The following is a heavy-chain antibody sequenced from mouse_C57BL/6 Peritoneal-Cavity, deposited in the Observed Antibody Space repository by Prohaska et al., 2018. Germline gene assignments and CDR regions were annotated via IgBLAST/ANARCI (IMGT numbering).Heavy chain of an antibody. CDR2: ISSGSSTI. CDR1: GFTFSDYG. V-gene: IGHV5-17*01. Sequence: GFTFSDYGMHWVRQAPEKGLEWVAYISSGSSTIYYADTVKGRFTISRDNAKNTLFLQMTSLRSEDTAMYYCARLLPFAYWGQGTQVTVSA. CDR3: ARLLPFAY. J-gene: IGHJ3*01.